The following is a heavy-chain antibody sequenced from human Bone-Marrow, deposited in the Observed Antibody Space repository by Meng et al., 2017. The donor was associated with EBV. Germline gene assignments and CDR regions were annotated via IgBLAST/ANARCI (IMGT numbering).Heavy chain of an antibody. V-gene: IGHV4-61*01. CDR2: IYDGGTT. CDR3: AKSSSSTPGVVDS. Sequence: QVQLQESGPGLGKPAATLSLPCTGSGASVSGGTFPWSWIRQPPGKELEWIGYIYDGGTTIYNPSLKSRVTIFLDTSRNQFSLGLRSVTTADTAVYYCAKSSSSTPGVVDSWGQGTLVTVSS. CDR1: GASVSGGTFP. D-gene: IGHD6-6*01. J-gene: IGHJ4*02.